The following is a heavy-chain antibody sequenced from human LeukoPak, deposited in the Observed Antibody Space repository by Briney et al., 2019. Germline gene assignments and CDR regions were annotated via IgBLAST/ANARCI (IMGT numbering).Heavy chain of an antibody. CDR1: GFNFDDYA. V-gene: IGHV3-9*01. D-gene: IGHD6-13*01. Sequence: GGSLRLSCATSGFNFDDYAMHWVRQVPGKGLEWVAGISGNSGSIGYADSVKGRFTISRDNAKNSLYLQVNSLRAEDTALYYCAKDRESSSSWDNGLAPWGQGTLVTVSS. J-gene: IGHJ5*02. CDR2: ISGNSGSI. CDR3: AKDRESSSSWDNGLAP.